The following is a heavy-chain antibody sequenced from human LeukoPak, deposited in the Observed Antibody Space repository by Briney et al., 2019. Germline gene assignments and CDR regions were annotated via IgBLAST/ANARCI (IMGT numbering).Heavy chain of an antibody. J-gene: IGHJ4*02. D-gene: IGHD3-3*01. CDR3: AKALSDFWSGYYTGGQDY. CDR1: GFPFSNYG. V-gene: IGHV3-30*02. CDR2: TWSDGSKK. Sequence: QAGGSLRLSCAASGFPFSNYGMHWVRQAPGKGLQWVAFTWSDGSKKYVADSVKGRFTISRDNSKNTLYLQMTSLRADDTALYFCAKALSDFWSGYYTGGQDYWGQGTLVTVSS.